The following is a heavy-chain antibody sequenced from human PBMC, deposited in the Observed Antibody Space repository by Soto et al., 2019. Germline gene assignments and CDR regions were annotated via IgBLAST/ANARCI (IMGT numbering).Heavy chain of an antibody. CDR1: TDSSSFTNSY. D-gene: IGHD3-10*01. Sequence: KPSETLSLTCTVSTDSSSFTNSYWGWIRQPPGKGLQWIGSSSYNGGTFYNPSLKGRVVISFDTSKKQSSLQVTSVTAADTAVYFCARHRIEVVCRGFDFWGQGSPVTVSS. V-gene: IGHV4-39*01. CDR2: SSYNGGT. J-gene: IGHJ4*02. CDR3: ARHRIEVVCRGFDF.